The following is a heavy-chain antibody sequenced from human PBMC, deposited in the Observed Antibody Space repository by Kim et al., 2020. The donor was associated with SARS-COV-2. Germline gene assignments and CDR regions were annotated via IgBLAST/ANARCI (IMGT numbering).Heavy chain of an antibody. D-gene: IGHD3-3*01. V-gene: IGHV3-48*02. CDR2: ISSSSSTI. CDR3: ASLGTYYDFWSGSPDY. J-gene: IGHJ4*02. CDR1: GFTFSSYS. Sequence: GGSLRLSCAASGFTFSSYSMNWVRQAPGKGLEWVSYISSSSSTIYYADSVKGRFTISRDNAKNSLYLQMNSLRDEDTAVYYCASLGTYYDFWSGSPDYWGQGTLVTVSS.